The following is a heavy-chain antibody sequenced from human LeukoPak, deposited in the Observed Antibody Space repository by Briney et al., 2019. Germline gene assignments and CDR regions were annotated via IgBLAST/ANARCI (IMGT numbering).Heavy chain of an antibody. V-gene: IGHV3-23*01. CDR2: ISGGGGST. CDR1: GFTFSTYA. D-gene: IGHD6-13*01. CDR3: AKALEQETVIALDS. Sequence: QSGGSLRLSCAASGFTFSTYAMSWVRQAPGKGLEWVSAISGGGGSTYYADSVKGRFTISRDNSKNTLYLQMNSLRAEDTSIYFCAKALEQETVIALDSWGQGTLVTVSS. J-gene: IGHJ4*02.